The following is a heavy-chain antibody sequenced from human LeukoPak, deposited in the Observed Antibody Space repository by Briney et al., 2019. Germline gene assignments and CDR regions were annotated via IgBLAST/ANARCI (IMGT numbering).Heavy chain of an antibody. V-gene: IGHV1-18*01. J-gene: IGHJ6*02. CDR2: ISAYNGNT. Sequence: ASVKVSCKASGYTFTSYGISWVRQAPGQGLEWMGWISAYNGNTNYAQKLQGRVTMTTDTSTSTAYMELRSLRSDDAAVYYCAREFVPLRDGSYYYYGMDVWGQGTTVTVSS. CDR1: GYTFTSYG. CDR3: AREFVPLRDGSYYYYGMDV. D-gene: IGHD3-10*01.